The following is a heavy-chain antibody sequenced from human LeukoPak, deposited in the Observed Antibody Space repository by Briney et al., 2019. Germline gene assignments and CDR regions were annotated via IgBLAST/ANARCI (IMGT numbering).Heavy chain of an antibody. D-gene: IGHD3-22*01. CDR3: ARDDSSGYYSVGFDY. Sequence: GGSLRLSCAASGFTFSSYSMNWVRQAPGKGLEWVSYISSTSSSIYYADSIKGRFTISRDNAKNSLYLQMNSLRAEDTAVYYCARDDSSGYYSVGFDYWGQGTLVTVSS. CDR1: GFTFSSYS. CDR2: ISSTSSSI. V-gene: IGHV3-48*01. J-gene: IGHJ4*02.